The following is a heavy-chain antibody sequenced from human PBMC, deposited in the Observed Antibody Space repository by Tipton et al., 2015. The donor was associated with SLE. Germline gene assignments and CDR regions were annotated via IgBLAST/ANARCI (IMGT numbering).Heavy chain of an antibody. Sequence: QLVQSGAEVKKPGSSVKVSCKASGGTFSSYAISWVRQAPGQGLEWMGGIIPILGTANYAQKFQGRVTITADESTSTAYMELSSLRSEDTAVYYCARDWGSSTSWGDAFDIWGQGTMVTVSS. CDR2: IIPILGTA. J-gene: IGHJ3*02. D-gene: IGHD2-2*01. V-gene: IGHV1-69*01. CDR1: GGTFSSYA. CDR3: ARDWGSSTSWGDAFDI.